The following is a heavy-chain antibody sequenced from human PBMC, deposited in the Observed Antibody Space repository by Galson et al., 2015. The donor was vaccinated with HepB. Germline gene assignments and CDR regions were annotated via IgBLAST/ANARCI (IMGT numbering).Heavy chain of an antibody. V-gene: IGHV3-13*05. D-gene: IGHD4-23*01. Sequence: SLRLSCAASGFTFSTYDLHWVRQVTGEGLEWVSAISTDGDPFYADSVRGRFTISRENAKNSWYLQMNSLRVEDTAVCHCAGVRWVDRAFDIWGQGTMVTVSS. CDR1: GFTFSTYD. CDR3: AGVRWVDRAFDI. J-gene: IGHJ3*02. CDR2: ISTDGDP.